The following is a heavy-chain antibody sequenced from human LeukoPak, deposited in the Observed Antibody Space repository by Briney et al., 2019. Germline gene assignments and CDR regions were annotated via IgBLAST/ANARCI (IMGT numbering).Heavy chain of an antibody. D-gene: IGHD1-26*01. V-gene: IGHV6-1*01. J-gene: IGHJ4*02. CDR3: AREGVGATMAN. CDR1: GDTVSNKNAA. CDR2: TYYRSKWYN. Sequence: SQILSLTCAISGDTVSNKNAARNWIRQSPSRGLEWLGRTYYRSKWYNDYAVSVKGRIDINPDTSKNQFSLQLNSVTPEDTAVYYCAREGVGATMANWGQGTLVTVSS.